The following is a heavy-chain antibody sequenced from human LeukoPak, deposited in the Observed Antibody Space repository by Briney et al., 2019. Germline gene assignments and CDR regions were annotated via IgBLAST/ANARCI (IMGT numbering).Heavy chain of an antibody. CDR1: GFTFSSYW. CDR2: IKQDGSEK. J-gene: IGHJ5*02. Sequence: PGGSLRLSCAASGFTFSSYWMSWVRQAPGKGLGCVANIKQDGSEKYYVDSVKGRFTISRGNAKNSLYLQMNSLRAADTAVYYCAREEVLRFLEWLFPPYNWFDPWGQGTLVTVSS. D-gene: IGHD3-3*01. CDR3: AREEVLRFLEWLFPPYNWFDP. V-gene: IGHV3-7*01.